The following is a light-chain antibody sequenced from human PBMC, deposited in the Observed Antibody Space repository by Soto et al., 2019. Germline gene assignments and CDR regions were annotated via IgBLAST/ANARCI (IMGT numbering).Light chain of an antibody. CDR2: GAS. CDR3: QHYGNSSLLT. CDR1: QRVSSSY. V-gene: IGKV3-20*01. Sequence: ESVLTQAPGTLSLSPGELATLSCRASQRVSSSYLAWYQQKPGQAPRLLIYGASSRATGIPDRFSGSGSGTDFTLIISRLEPEDFAVYYCQHYGNSSLLTFGGGTKVEIK. J-gene: IGKJ4*01.